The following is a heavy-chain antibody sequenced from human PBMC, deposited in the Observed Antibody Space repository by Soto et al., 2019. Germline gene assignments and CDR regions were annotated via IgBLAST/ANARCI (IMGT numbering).Heavy chain of an antibody. V-gene: IGHV3-7*05. D-gene: IGHD3-16*02. Sequence: RRSRRLAWAPAGFTLASYWISWVRQVQKKGRGWVANIKQEGREKYYVDSGTDRFTISRDNAKNSLYQQMNSLRAEDTDVYSCARDEIIKFGGVIAIFDYWGQGTLVTVSS. J-gene: IGHJ4*02. CDR3: ARDEIIKFGGVIAIFDY. CDR2: IKQEGREK. CDR1: GFTLASYW.